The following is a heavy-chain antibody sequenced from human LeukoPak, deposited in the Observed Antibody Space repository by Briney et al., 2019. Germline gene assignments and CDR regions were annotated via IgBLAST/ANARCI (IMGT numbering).Heavy chain of an antibody. Sequence: GGSLRLSCAASGFTFSSYAMSWVRQAPGKGLEWVSAISGSGGSTYYADSVKGRFTISRDNSKNTLYLQMNSLRAEDTAVYYCAKRTYSSSWYRSYYFDYWGQGTLVTVSS. J-gene: IGHJ4*02. CDR2: ISGSGGST. CDR3: AKRTYSSSWYRSYYFDY. D-gene: IGHD6-13*01. V-gene: IGHV3-23*01. CDR1: GFTFSSYA.